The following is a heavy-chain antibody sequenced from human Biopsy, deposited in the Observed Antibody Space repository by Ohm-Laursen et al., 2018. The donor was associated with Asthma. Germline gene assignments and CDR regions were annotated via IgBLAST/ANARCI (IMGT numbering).Heavy chain of an antibody. CDR3: ARATYSDAIDS. D-gene: IGHD1-26*01. CDR2: ISLNTGDA. Sequence: ASVKVSCKPSGFPLTAYYIHWVRQAPGQGLEWMGWISLNTGDANLAQKFRGWVTMTRDTSISTAYLVLSGLKSHDTAVYYCARATYSDAIDSWGQGTLVAVSS. CDR1: GFPLTAYY. J-gene: IGHJ4*02. V-gene: IGHV1-2*04.